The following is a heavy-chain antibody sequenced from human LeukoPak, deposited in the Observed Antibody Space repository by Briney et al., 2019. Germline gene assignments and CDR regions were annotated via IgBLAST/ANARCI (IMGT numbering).Heavy chain of an antibody. Sequence: SETLSLTCTVSGGSISSGGYYWSWIRQPPGKGLEWIGYIYHSGSTYYNPSLKSRVTISVDRSKNQFSLKLSSVTAADTAAYYCARGLSWWYFDLWGRGTLVTVSS. CDR3: ARGLSWWYFDL. J-gene: IGHJ2*01. CDR1: GGSISSGGYY. D-gene: IGHD6-13*01. V-gene: IGHV4-30-2*01. CDR2: IYHSGST.